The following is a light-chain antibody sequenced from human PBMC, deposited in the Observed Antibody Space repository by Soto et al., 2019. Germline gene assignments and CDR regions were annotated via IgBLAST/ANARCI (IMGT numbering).Light chain of an antibody. CDR2: KES. Sequence: DIQMTQSPSTLSASVGDRVTITCRASQSISSWLAWYQQKPGKAPKLLIYKESSLESGVPSRFSGSGSGTECPLTISSLQPDDFATYYCQQYNSYWTFGQGTKVEIK. J-gene: IGKJ1*01. CDR1: QSISSW. CDR3: QQYNSYWT. V-gene: IGKV1-5*03.